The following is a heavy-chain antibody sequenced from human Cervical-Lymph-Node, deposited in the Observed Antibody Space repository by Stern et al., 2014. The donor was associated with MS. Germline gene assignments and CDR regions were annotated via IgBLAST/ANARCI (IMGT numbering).Heavy chain of an antibody. D-gene: IGHD1-1*01. J-gene: IGHJ5*02. CDR1: GGTFSSSYA. CDR3: ARGVVSNRATATLHNLFDP. Sequence: QLVQSGAEVKKPGSSVNVSCMASGGTFSSSYAITWMRQAPGQGLEWMGRIIPILGLPYYAQKFQGRVPITADTSTNTAYMGLNSLTSEDTAVYYCARGVVSNRATATLHNLFDPWGQGTLVTVSS. V-gene: IGHV1-69*09. CDR2: IIPILGLP.